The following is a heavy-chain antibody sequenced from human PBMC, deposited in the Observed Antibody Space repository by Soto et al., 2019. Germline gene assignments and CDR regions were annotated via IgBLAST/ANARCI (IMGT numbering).Heavy chain of an antibody. Sequence: QVQLVQSGAEVKNPGSSVKVSCKAAGGTFSSYAMSWVRQAPGQGLEWMGRIIPMFGTADYAQKFQGRVTITADEATRTAYMVLSSLRSEDTAVYDGARLKVVSGYENYYDYAMDAWGQGTTVTVSS. V-gene: IGHV1-69*12. CDR3: ARLKVVSGYENYYDYAMDA. CDR2: IIPMFGTA. CDR1: GGTFSSYA. D-gene: IGHD5-12*01. J-gene: IGHJ6*02.